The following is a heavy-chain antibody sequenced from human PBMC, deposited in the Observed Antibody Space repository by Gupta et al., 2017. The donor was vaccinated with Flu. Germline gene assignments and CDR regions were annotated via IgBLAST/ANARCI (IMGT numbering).Heavy chain of an antibody. CDR2: INQDGSIK. CDR1: GFTFSDFW. CDR3: ARNRGWEQFDY. D-gene: IGHD5-24*01. V-gene: IGHV3-7*01. Sequence: EVQLVESGGGLVQPGGSLRLSCAASGFTFSDFWMNWVRQAPGKGLEWVANINQDGSIKNYVDSLKGRFTVSRDNAKNSLFLQMDSLRAEDTAVYFCARNRGWEQFDYWGQGTLVTVSS. J-gene: IGHJ4*02.